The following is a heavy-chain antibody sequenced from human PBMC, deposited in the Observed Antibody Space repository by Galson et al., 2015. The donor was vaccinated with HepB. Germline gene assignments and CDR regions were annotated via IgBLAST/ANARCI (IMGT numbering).Heavy chain of an antibody. V-gene: IGHV1-69*02. D-gene: IGHD3-10*01. J-gene: IGHJ6*02. CDR3: ARADYYGSGSTVRYYYYGMDV. CDR1: GGTFSSYT. CDR2: IIPILGIA. Sequence: SVKVSCKASGGTFSSYTISWVRQAPGQGLEWMGRIIPILGIANYAQKFQGRVTITADKSTSTAYMELSSLRSEDTAVYYCARADYYGSGSTVRYYYYGMDVWGQGTTVTVSS.